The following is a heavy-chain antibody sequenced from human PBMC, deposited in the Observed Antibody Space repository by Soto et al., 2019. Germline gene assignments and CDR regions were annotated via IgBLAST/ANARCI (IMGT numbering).Heavy chain of an antibody. V-gene: IGHV3-23*01. J-gene: IGHJ5*01. CDR1: GFTFSSYA. D-gene: IGHD1-26*01. CDR2: ISGSGGST. CDR3: AKDRGPYSGSYRNWFDP. Sequence: PGASLRFSCAASGFTFSSYAMSWVRQAPGKWLEWVSAISGSGGSTYYADSVKGRFTISRDNSKNTLYLQMNSLRAEDTAVYYCAKDRGPYSGSYRNWFDPWGQGTLVTVS.